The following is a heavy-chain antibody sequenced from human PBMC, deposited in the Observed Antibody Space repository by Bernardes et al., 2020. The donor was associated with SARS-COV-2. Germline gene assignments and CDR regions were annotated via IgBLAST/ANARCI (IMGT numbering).Heavy chain of an antibody. CDR1: GYPFTGYY. D-gene: IGHD3-22*01. J-gene: IGHJ6*02. Sequence: ASVKVSCKASGYPFTGYYMNWVRQAPGQGLEWMGWINPNSGGTNYAQKFQGRVTMTRDTSISTAYMELSRLRSDDTAVYYCAIPPTNYDRYAMDVWGQGTTVTVSS. CDR2: INPNSGGT. V-gene: IGHV1-2*02. CDR3: AIPPTNYDRYAMDV.